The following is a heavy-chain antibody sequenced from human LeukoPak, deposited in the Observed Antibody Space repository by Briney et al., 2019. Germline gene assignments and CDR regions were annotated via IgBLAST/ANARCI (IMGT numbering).Heavy chain of an antibody. D-gene: IGHD4-23*01. J-gene: IGHJ4*02. CDR3: ARRSYGGNFFDY. V-gene: IGHV4-39*07. CDR2: IYYSGST. Sequence: PSETLSLTCTVSGGSISSSSYYWGWIRQPPGKGLEWIGSIYYSGSTYYNPSLKSRVTISVDTSKNQFSLKLSSVTATDTAVYYCARRSYGGNFFDYWGQGTLVTVSS. CDR1: GGSISSSSYY.